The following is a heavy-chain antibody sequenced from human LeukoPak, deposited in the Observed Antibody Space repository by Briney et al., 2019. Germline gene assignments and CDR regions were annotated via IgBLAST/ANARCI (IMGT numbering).Heavy chain of an antibody. CDR1: GYTFTGYH. Sequence: ASVKVSCKASGYTFTGYHMHWVRQAPGQGLEWMGWINPNSGGTNYQGRVTMTRDTSISTAYMELSRLRSDDTAVYYCARALGEMATILRFWGQGTLVTVSS. D-gene: IGHD5-24*01. CDR3: ARALGEMATILRF. V-gene: IGHV1-2*02. CDR2: INPNSGGT. J-gene: IGHJ4*02.